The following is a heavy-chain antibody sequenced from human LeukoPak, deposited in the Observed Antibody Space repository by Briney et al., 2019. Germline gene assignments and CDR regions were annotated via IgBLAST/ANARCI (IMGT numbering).Heavy chain of an antibody. V-gene: IGHV1-69*13. CDR2: IIPIFGTA. D-gene: IGHD3-10*01. CDR3: ARRFSVGTEAFDY. J-gene: IGHJ4*02. CDR1: GGTFSSYA. Sequence: ASVKVSCKASGGTFSSYAISWVRQAPGQGLEWMGGIIPIFGTANYAQKFQGRVTITADESTSTAYMELSSLRSEDTAVYYCARRFSVGTEAFDYWGQGTLVTVSS.